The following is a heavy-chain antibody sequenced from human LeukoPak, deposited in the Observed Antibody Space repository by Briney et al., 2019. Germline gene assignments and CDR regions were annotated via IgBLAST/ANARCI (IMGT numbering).Heavy chain of an antibody. V-gene: IGHV3-21*01. Sequence: GGSLRLSCAASGFTFSSYSMNWVRQAPGKGLEWVSYITISSTSISYAHSVKPRFSISRPTANNSLYLQMTSLSAEDTAVYYCARRLFRVVGGFDYWGQGTLVTVSS. J-gene: IGHJ4*02. CDR3: ARRLFRVVGGFDY. CDR2: ITISSTSI. D-gene: IGHD3-22*01. CDR1: GFTFSSYS.